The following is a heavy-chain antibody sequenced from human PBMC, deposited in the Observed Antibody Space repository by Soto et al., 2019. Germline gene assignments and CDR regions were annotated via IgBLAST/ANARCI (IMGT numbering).Heavy chain of an antibody. CDR3: ARDAGADIVVVSAGNNWFDP. D-gene: IGHD2-2*01. J-gene: IGHJ5*02. Sequence: SETLSLTCTVSGGSISSYYWSWIRQPAGKGLEWIGRIYTSGSTNYNPSLKSRVTMSVDTSKSQFSLKLSSVTAADTAVYYCARDAGADIVVVSAGNNWFDPWGQGTLVTVSS. CDR1: GGSISSYY. V-gene: IGHV4-4*07. CDR2: IYTSGST.